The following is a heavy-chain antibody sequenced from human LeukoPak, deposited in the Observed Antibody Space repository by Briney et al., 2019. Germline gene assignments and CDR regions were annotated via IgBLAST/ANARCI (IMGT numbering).Heavy chain of an antibody. CDR1: GFTVSNNY. V-gene: IGHV3-53*01. J-gene: IGHJ4*02. CDR2: IYSGGST. CDR3: ARATLDN. Sequence: GGSLRLSCAASGFTVSNNYISWVRQAPGKGLEWVSVIYSGGSTKYADSVKARFTISRDNSKNPVSLQMNSLRVDDTAVYYCARATLDNWGQGTQVTVSS.